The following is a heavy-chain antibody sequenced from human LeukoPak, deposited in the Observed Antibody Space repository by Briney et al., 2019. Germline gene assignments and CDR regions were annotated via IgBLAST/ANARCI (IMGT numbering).Heavy chain of an antibody. J-gene: IGHJ4*02. Sequence: ASVKVSCKASGGTFSSYAISWVRQAPGQGLEWMGGIIPIFGTANYAQKFQGRVTITADESTSTAYIELSSLRSEDTAVYYCVSMVRGVIITNYIDYWGQGTLVTVSS. CDR1: GGTFSSYA. CDR2: IIPIFGTA. V-gene: IGHV1-69*13. CDR3: VSMVRGVIITNYIDY. D-gene: IGHD3-10*01.